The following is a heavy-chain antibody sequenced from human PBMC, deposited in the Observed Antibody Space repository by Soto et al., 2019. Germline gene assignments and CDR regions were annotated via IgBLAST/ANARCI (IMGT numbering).Heavy chain of an antibody. CDR3: ARDHRADAFDI. CDR2: IYSGGST. V-gene: IGHV3-66*01. J-gene: IGHJ3*02. CDR1: GFTVSSNY. Sequence: GGSLRLSCAASGFTVSSNYMSWVRQAPGKGLEWVSVIYSGGSTYYADSVKGRFTISRDNSKNTLYLQMNSLRAEDTAVYYCARDHRADAFDIWGQGTMVTVSS.